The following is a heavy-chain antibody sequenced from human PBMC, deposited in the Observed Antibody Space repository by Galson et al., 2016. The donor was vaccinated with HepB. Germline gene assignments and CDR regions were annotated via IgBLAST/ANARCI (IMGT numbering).Heavy chain of an antibody. Sequence: SLRLSCAVSGFSFRFYAMTWVRQAPGKGLEWVAAISGRGDETFYADSVKGSFTISRDNSKNTLYLHMKRLKVDDTAIYYCAKENNWFGGPNFGAWGQGAQVTVSS. V-gene: IGHV3-23*01. CDR3: AKENNWFGGPNFGA. D-gene: IGHD3-10*01. CDR1: GFSFRFYA. J-gene: IGHJ5*02. CDR2: ISGRGDET.